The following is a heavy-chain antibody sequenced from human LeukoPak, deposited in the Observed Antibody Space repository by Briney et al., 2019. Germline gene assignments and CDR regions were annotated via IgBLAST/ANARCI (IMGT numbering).Heavy chain of an antibody. D-gene: IGHD3-10*02. CDR1: GGSISSYY. CDR3: ALRNPMIGAFDI. Sequence: PSETLSLTCTVSGGSISSYYWSWIRQPPGKGLEWIGYIYYSGSTNYNPSLKSRVTISVDTSKNQFSLKLSSVTAADTAVYYCALRNPMIGAFDIWGQGTMVTVSS. J-gene: IGHJ3*02. CDR2: IYYSGST. V-gene: IGHV4-59*01.